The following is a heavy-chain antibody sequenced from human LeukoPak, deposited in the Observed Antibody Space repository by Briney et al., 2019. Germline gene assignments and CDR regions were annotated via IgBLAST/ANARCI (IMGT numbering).Heavy chain of an antibody. Sequence: SETLSLTCAVYGESFSGYYWTWIRQPPGKGLEWIGETNDSGSTNYNPSLKSRVTISVDTSKNQFSLKLSSVTAADTAVYYCARVGYCSSTSCYLSWFDPWGQGTLVTVSS. V-gene: IGHV4-34*01. CDR1: GESFSGYY. J-gene: IGHJ5*02. CDR2: TNDSGST. D-gene: IGHD2-2*03. CDR3: ARVGYCSSTSCYLSWFDP.